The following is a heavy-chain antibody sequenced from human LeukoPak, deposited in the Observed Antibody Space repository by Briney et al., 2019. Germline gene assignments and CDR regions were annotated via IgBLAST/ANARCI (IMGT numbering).Heavy chain of an antibody. CDR1: GYTFTSYF. J-gene: IGHJ4*02. D-gene: IGHD5-18*01. V-gene: IGHV1-46*01. CDR3: AREGYSYGYSLATDY. Sequence: ASVKVSCKASGYTFTSYFMHWVRQAPGQGLEWMGIINPSGGSTSYAQKFQGRVTMTRDTSTSTVYMELSSLRSEDTAVYYCAREGYSYGYSLATDYWGQGALVTVSS. CDR2: INPSGGST.